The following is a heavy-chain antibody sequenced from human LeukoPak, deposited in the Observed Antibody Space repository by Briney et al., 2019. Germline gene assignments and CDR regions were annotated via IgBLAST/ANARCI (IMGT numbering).Heavy chain of an antibody. J-gene: IGHJ6*03. D-gene: IGHD1-26*01. Sequence: GASVKVSCKASGYTCTSYGISWVGQAPGQGLEWMGWISAYNRNTNYAQKLQGRVTMTTDTSTSTAYMELRSLRSDDTAVYYCARLRKGATYYYYYYMDVWGKGTTVTVSS. V-gene: IGHV1-18*01. CDR2: ISAYNRNT. CDR3: ARLRKGATYYYYYYMDV. CDR1: GYTCTSYG.